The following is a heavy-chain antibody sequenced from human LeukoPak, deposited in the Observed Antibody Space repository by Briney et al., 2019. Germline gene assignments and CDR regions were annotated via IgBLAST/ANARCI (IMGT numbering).Heavy chain of an antibody. D-gene: IGHD4-17*01. CDR3: ARDPSTTTTVTTYCYFDY. CDR2: INHSGST. V-gene: IGHV4-34*01. Sequence: SETLFLTCAVYGGSFSGYYWSWIRQPPGKGLEWIGEINHSGSTNYNPSLKSRVTISVDTSKNQFSLKLSSVTAADTAVYYCARDPSTTTTVTTYCYFDYWGQGTLVTVSS. CDR1: GGSFSGYY. J-gene: IGHJ4*02.